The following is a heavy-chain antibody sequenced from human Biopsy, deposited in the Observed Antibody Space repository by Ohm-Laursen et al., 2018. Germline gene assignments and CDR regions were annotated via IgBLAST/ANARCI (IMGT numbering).Heavy chain of an antibody. CDR1: GGSISSIYYY. V-gene: IGHV4-39*01. CDR3: VRHGSQGYCTGGSCVDY. CDR2: IYYRGNT. D-gene: IGHD2-15*01. J-gene: IGHJ4*02. Sequence: SETLSLTCTVSGGSISSIYYYWGWIRQPPGKGLEWIGSIYYRGNTNYNPSLKSRVTISVDTSKNQFSLKLSSATAADTAVFYCVRHGSQGYCTGGSCVDYWGQGALVTVSS.